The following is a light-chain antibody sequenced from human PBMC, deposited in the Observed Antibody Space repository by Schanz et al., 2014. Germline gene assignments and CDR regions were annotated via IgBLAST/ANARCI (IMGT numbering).Light chain of an antibody. V-gene: IGKV2-28*01. J-gene: IGKJ2*01. Sequence: DIVMTQSPLSLPVTPGEPASISCRSSQSLLHSNGYNYLDWYLQKPGQPPQLLIYLGSNRASGVPDRFSGSGSGTDFTLKISRVEAEDVGVYYCMQALPGSYTFGQGTKLEIK. CDR1: QSLLHSNGYNY. CDR3: MQALPGSYT. CDR2: LGS.